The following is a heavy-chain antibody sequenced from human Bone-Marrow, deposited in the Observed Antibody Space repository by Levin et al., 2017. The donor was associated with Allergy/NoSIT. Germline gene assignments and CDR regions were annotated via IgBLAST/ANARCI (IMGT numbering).Heavy chain of an antibody. Sequence: HGESLKISCKASGYTFTSYWIGWVRQMPGKGPEWMGIIYPGVSETRYNPSFQGQVTISVDNSISTAYLQWGSLKASDTAIYYCANLGTSTWYPEYFHHWGQGTLVTVSS. J-gene: IGHJ1*01. CDR3: ANLGTSTWYPEYFHH. CDR1: GYTFTSYW. CDR2: IYPGVSET. V-gene: IGHV5-51*01. D-gene: IGHD6-13*01.